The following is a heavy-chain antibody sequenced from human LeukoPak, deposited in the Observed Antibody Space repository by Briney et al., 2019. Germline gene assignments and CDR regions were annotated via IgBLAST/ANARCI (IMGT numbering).Heavy chain of an antibody. Sequence: PSGTLFLTCTVSGGSISSGSYYWSWIRQPAGKGLEWIGRIYTSGSTDYNPSLKSRVTVSVGTSKNQFSLKLNSVTAADTAFYYCARGGQQLVNWFDPWGQGILVTVSS. CDR1: GGSISSGSYY. J-gene: IGHJ5*02. CDR2: IYTSGST. V-gene: IGHV4-61*02. CDR3: ARGGQQLVNWFDP. D-gene: IGHD6-13*01.